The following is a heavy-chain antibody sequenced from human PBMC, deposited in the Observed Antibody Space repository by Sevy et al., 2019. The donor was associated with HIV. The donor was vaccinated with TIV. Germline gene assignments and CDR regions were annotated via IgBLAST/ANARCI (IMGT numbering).Heavy chain of an antibody. D-gene: IGHD3-9*01. CDR1: AMSVSSANDY. CDR3: GRDQYYDVLTGLYAIDV. J-gene: IGHJ6*02. CDR2: VFYFGST. Sequence: SETLSLTCSVSAMSVSSANDYWTWIRQPPGKGLEWIGHVFYFGSTNYNPYLKSRVTISLDTSKRQFSLKLTSVTAADTAVYYCGRDQYYDVLTGLYAIDVWGQGTTVTVSS. V-gene: IGHV4-61*01.